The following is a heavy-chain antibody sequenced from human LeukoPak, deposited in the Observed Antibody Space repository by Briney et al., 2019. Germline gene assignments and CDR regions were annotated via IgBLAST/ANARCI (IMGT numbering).Heavy chain of an antibody. Sequence: ASVKVSCKASGFTFTSSAMQWVRQARGQCLEWIGWIVVGSGNTNYAQKFQERVTITRDMSTSTAYMELSSLRSEDTAVYYCAAVGGIQWYFDLWGRGTLVTVSS. CDR2: IVVGSGNT. V-gene: IGHV1-58*02. CDR1: GFTFTSSA. J-gene: IGHJ2*01. CDR3: AAVGGIQWYFDL.